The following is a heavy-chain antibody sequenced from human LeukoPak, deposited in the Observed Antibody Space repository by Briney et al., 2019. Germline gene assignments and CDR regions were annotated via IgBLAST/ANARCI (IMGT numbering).Heavy chain of an antibody. CDR1: GFTFSSYT. V-gene: IGHV3-48*04. D-gene: IGHD6-19*01. Sequence: GGSLRLSCAASGFTFSSYTMNWVRQAPGKGLEWVSYISSSGSTIYYADSVKGRFTISRDNAKNSLYLQMNSLRAEDTAVYYCARGIIAVAGTRFDYWGQGTLVTVSS. CDR3: ARGIIAVAGTRFDY. CDR2: ISSSGSTI. J-gene: IGHJ4*02.